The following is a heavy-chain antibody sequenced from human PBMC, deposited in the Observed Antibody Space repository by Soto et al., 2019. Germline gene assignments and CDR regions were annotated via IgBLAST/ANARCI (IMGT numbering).Heavy chain of an antibody. CDR1: GFSLSTDDVG. CDR2: IYWDDDK. D-gene: IGHD6-6*01. Sequence: GYGPPLVNPTQTLTLTCPFSGFSLSTDDVGVGWIRQPPGKALDWLAVIYWDDDKRYSPSLKSRLTITKDTSKNQVLLTMTNMDPLDTATYCGARSKYSISSFDYWGKGARVTVSS. V-gene: IGHV2-5*02. CDR3: ARSKYSISSFDY. J-gene: IGHJ4*02.